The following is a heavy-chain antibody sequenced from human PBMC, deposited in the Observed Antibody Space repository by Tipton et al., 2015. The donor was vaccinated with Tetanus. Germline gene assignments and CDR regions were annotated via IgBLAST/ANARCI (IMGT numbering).Heavy chain of an antibody. CDR1: GGPISSNY. J-gene: IGHJ4*02. CDR3: AGVLRGTVNYFDY. V-gene: IGHV4-59*01. D-gene: IGHD4-17*01. CDR2: IYYSGST. Sequence: LRLSCTVSGGPISSNYWSWIRQPPGKGLEWIGNIYYSGSTNYNPSLKSRVTISVDTSKKQFSLKLSSVTAADTAVYYCAGVLRGTVNYFDYWGQGTLVTVSS.